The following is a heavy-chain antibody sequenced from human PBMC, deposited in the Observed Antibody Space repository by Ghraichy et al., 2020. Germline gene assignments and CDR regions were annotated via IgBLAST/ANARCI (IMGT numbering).Heavy chain of an antibody. D-gene: IGHD3-10*01. CDR2: IYYDGST. J-gene: IGHJ4*02. V-gene: IGHV4-59*01. CDR3: ARGRVPGY. Sequence: SETLSLTCTVSGASLSGSFWTWIRQPPGKGLEWIGFIYYDGSTSSNPSLKSRVTISIDTRISLDTSKNQFSLRLTSVTAADTAVYYCARGRVPGYWGQGTLVTISS. CDR1: GASLSGSF.